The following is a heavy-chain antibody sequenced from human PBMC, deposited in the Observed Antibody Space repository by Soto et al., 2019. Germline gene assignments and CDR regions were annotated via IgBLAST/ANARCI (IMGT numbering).Heavy chain of an antibody. J-gene: IGHJ4*02. CDR1: GVSISSYY. CDR2: IYYSGST. CDR3: ASLAFHYYDSSGYPFDY. D-gene: IGHD3-22*01. Sequence: PSETLSLTCTVSGVSISSYYWSWIRQPPGKGLEWIGYIYYSGSTNYNPSLKSRVTISVDTSKNQFSLKLSSVTAADTAVYYCASLAFHYYDSSGYPFDYWGQGTLVTVS. V-gene: IGHV4-59*08.